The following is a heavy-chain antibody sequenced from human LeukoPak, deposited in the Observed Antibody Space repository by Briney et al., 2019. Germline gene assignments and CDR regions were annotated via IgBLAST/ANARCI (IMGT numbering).Heavy chain of an antibody. V-gene: IGHV3-30-3*02. CDR2: ISDDGGNK. CDR3: AKRGSCTSISCLSTTLDS. J-gene: IGHJ4*02. CDR1: KFNLSSYA. Sequence: GGSLRLSCTASKFNLSSYAIHWVRQAPGKGLEWVAVISDDGGNKYYADSVKGRFTISRDNSKNTLSLLMNSLRAEDTALYYCAKRGSCTSISCLSTTLDSWGQGALVTISS. D-gene: IGHD2-2*01.